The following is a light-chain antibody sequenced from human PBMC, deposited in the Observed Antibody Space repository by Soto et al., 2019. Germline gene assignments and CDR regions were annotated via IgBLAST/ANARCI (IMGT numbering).Light chain of an antibody. V-gene: IGKV1-39*01. CDR2: ATS. CDR3: QQGYSSRWT. CDR1: QNLRSY. Sequence: DIQMTQSPSSLSASVGDRVTITCRASQNLRSYLNWYQQQQGKAPQLLIYATSSLQTVVPSRFSARGSGTDFSLVISDLQPEDSGTYYCQQGYSSRWTSGRGTKVEI. J-gene: IGKJ1*01.